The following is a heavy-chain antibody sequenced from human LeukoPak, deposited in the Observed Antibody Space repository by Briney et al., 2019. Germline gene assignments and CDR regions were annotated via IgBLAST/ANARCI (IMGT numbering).Heavy chain of an antibody. Sequence: GGSLRLSCAASGFTFSSYAMSWVRQAPGKGLEWVSAISGSGGSTYYADSVKGRFTISRDNSKNTLYLQMNSLRAEDTAVYHCAKMSLGLYNKALDYWGQGTLVTVSS. D-gene: IGHD1-1*01. V-gene: IGHV3-23*01. CDR1: GFTFSSYA. CDR3: AKMSLGLYNKALDY. CDR2: ISGSGGST. J-gene: IGHJ4*02.